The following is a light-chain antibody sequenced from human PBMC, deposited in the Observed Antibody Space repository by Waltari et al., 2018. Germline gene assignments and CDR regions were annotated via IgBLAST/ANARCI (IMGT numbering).Light chain of an antibody. V-gene: IGKV4-1*01. Sequence: DIVMTQSPDSLAVSLGERATINCKSSPSVLYTDNNKNYLTWYQQKPGQSPQLLIYWASTRESGVPDRFIGSGSGTDFTLTISSLQAEDVAVYYCHQHYTTPWTFGQGTQVEL. CDR3: HQHYTTPWT. CDR1: PSVLYTDNNKNY. J-gene: IGKJ1*01. CDR2: WAS.